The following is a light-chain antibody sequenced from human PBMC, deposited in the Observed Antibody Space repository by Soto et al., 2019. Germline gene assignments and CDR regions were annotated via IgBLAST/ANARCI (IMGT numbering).Light chain of an antibody. Sequence: DIPMTPSPSSLSASLGDTISITCRSFQTIAKSLNWYQQRPGKAPKLLIYAASSLRSGVPSRFSGSGPGTDFTLTISSLQSEDFAVYYCQQYNNWPQTFGQGTKVDI. V-gene: IGKV1-39*01. CDR2: AAS. CDR1: QTIAKS. CDR3: QQYNNWPQT. J-gene: IGKJ1*01.